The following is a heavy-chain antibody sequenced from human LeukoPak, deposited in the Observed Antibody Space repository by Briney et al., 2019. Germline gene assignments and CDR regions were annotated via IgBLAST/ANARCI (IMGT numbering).Heavy chain of an antibody. CDR3: ARHLDQNGGSYLWDY. J-gene: IGHJ4*02. CDR2: IDPSGSYT. Sequence: GESLKISCEGSGYIFTSYWITWVRQMPGKGLEWLGRIDPSGSYTDYSPSFQGHVTISADKSITTAYLQWNSLKASDTGMYYCARHLDQNGGSYLWDYWGQGTLVTVSS. V-gene: IGHV5-10-1*01. CDR1: GYIFTSYW. D-gene: IGHD1-26*01.